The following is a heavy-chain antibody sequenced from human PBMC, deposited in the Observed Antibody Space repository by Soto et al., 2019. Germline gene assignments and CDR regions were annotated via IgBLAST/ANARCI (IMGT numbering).Heavy chain of an antibody. CDR3: ATQELELLYFDY. D-gene: IGHD1-7*01. CDR1: GGSISSGGYY. Sequence: PSETLSLTCTVSGGSISSGGYYWCWIRQHPGKGLERIGYIYYSGSTYYNPSLKSRVTISVDTSKNQFSLKLSSVTAADTAVYYCATQELELLYFDYWGQGTLVTVSS. J-gene: IGHJ4*02. V-gene: IGHV4-31*02. CDR2: IYYSGST.